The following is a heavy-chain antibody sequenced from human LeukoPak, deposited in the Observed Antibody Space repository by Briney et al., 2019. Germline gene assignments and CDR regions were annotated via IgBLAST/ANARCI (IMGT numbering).Heavy chain of an antibody. V-gene: IGHV1-69*13. CDR1: RGTFSSYA. Sequence: GASVTVSCKASRGTFSSYAISWVRQAPGQGLEWMGGIIPIFGTANYAQKFQGRVTITADESTSTPYMELSSLRSEDTAVYYCASDRLSNPWELSRYFDYWGQGTLVTVSS. J-gene: IGHJ4*02. CDR3: ASDRLSNPWELSRYFDY. CDR2: IIPIFGTA. D-gene: IGHD1-26*01.